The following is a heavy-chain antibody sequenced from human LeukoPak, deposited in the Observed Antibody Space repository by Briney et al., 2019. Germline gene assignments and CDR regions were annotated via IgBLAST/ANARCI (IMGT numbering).Heavy chain of an antibody. CDR3: ARRPDGYSYAYGDGYWFDP. V-gene: IGHV4-59*08. CDR2: MYYSGST. CDR1: GGSISSYY. Sequence: SETLSLTCTVSGGSISSYYWSWIRQPPGKGLEWIGYMYYSGSTNYNPSLKSRVTISVDTSKNQFSLKLSSVTAADTAVYYCARRPDGYSYAYGDGYWFDPWGQGTLVTASS. J-gene: IGHJ5*02. D-gene: IGHD5-18*01.